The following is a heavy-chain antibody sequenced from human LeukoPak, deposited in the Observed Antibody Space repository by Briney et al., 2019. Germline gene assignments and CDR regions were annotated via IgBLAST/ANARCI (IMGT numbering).Heavy chain of an antibody. J-gene: IGHJ6*03. V-gene: IGHV4-59*01. Sequence: PSETLSLTCTVSGGSISSYYWSWIRQPPGKGLEWIGYIYYSGSTNYNPSLKSRVTISVDTSKNQFSLKLSSVTAADTAVYYCARTSRITIFGVEIYYYYYMDVWGKGTTVTVSS. CDR3: ARTSRITIFGVEIYYYYYMDV. CDR2: IYYSGST. D-gene: IGHD3-3*01. CDR1: GGSISSYY.